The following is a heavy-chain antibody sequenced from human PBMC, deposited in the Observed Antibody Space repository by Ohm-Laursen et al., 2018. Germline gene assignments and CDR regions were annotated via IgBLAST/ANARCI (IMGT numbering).Heavy chain of an antibody. Sequence: SLRLSCTASGFAFSSYEMNWVRQAPGKGLEWVSYISSSGSSINYADSVKGRFTMSRDNAKNSLYLQMNSLRAEDTAVYYCAGVGGWTLSGWGQGTLVTVSS. CDR2: ISSSGSSI. D-gene: IGHD6-19*01. J-gene: IGHJ4*02. CDR3: AGVGGWTLSG. V-gene: IGHV3-48*03. CDR1: GFAFSSYE.